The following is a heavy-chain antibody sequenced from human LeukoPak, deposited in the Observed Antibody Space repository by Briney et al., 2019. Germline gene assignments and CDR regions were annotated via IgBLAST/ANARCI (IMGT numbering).Heavy chain of an antibody. CDR3: ARDEGYYDSSGYLLPYYFDY. Sequence: SETLSLTCTVSGGSISSYYWSWIRQPPGKGLEWIGYIYDSGSPNYNPSLKSRVTTSIDTSKNQFSLKLSSVTAADTAVYYCARDEGYYDSSGYLLPYYFDYWGQGTLVTVSS. V-gene: IGHV4-59*12. CDR1: GGSISSYY. D-gene: IGHD3-22*01. CDR2: IYDSGSP. J-gene: IGHJ4*02.